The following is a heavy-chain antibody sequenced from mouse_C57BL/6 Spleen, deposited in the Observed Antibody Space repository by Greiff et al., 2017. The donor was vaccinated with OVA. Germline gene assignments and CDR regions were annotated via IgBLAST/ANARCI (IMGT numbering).Heavy chain of an antibody. V-gene: IGHV5-9-1*02. D-gene: IGHD1-1*01. J-gene: IGHJ4*01. CDR1: GFTFSSYA. CDR2: ISSGGDYI. CDR3: TRDQNYGSSYAMDY. Sequence: EVKLVESGEGLVKPGGSLKLSCAASGFTFSSYAMSWVRQTPEKRLEWVAYISSGGDYIYYADPVTGRFTISRDNARNTLYLQMSSLKSEDTAMYYCTRDQNYGSSYAMDYWGQGTSVTVSS.